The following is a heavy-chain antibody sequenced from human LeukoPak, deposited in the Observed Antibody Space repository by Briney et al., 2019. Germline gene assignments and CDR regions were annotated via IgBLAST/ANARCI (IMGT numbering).Heavy chain of an antibody. CDR2: LWFDGSSK. D-gene: IGHD2-2*02. J-gene: IGHJ5*02. CDR1: GFTFSTHG. CDR3: AKDLPPTIMIA. V-gene: IGHV3-30*02. Sequence: PGGSLRLSCAASGFTFSTHGVQWVRQAPGKGLEWLSFLWFDGSSKHYADSVKGRFIISRDNSKSTLYLEMNSLRPEDTGVYYCAKDLPPTIMIAWGQGTLVTVSS.